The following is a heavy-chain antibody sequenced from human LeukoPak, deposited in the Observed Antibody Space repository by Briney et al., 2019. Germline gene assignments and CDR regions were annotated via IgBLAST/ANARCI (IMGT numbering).Heavy chain of an antibody. Sequence: SVKVSCKASGGTFSSYAISWVRQAPGQGLEWMGGIIPIFGTANYAQKFQGRVTITTDESTSTAYMELSSLRSEDTAVEYCARDASSSDYYGSGSYRYWGQGTLVTVSS. CDR3: ARDASSSDYYGSGSYRY. CDR2: IIPIFGTA. V-gene: IGHV1-69*05. J-gene: IGHJ4*02. D-gene: IGHD3-10*01. CDR1: GGTFSSYA.